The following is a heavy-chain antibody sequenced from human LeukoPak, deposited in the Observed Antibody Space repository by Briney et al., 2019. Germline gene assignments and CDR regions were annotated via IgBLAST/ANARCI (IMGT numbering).Heavy chain of an antibody. V-gene: IGHV3-9*03. CDR2: ISWNSGSI. D-gene: IGHD2-21*02. CDR1: GFTFDDYA. CDR3: AKGSNVVVTGTPDS. Sequence: GRSLRLSRAASGFTFDDYAMHWVRQAPGKGLEWVSGISWNSGSIAYADSVKGRFTISRGNAKNSLYLQMNSLRAEDMALYYCAKGSNVVVTGTPDSWGQGTLVTVSS. J-gene: IGHJ4*02.